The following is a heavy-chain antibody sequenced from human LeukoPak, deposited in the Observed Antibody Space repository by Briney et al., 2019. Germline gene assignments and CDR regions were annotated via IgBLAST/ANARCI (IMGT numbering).Heavy chain of an antibody. J-gene: IGHJ6*02. CDR3: ARGIVVVPAANTYYYYYGMDV. D-gene: IGHD2-2*01. Sequence: SSQTLSLTCTVSGGSISSGSYYWSWIRQPAGKGLEWIGRIYTSGSTNYNPSLKSRVTISVDTSKNQFSLKLSSVTAADTAVYYCARGIVVVPAANTYYYYYGMDVWGLGTTVTVSS. V-gene: IGHV4-61*02. CDR2: IYTSGST. CDR1: GGSISSGSYY.